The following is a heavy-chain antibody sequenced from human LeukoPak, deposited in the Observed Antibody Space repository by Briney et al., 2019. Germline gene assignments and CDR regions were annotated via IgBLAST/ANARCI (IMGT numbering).Heavy chain of an antibody. CDR2: ISSSGSTI. Sequence: SGGSLRLSCAASGFTFSSYEMNWVRQAPGKGLEWVSYISSSGSTIYYADSVKGRFTISRDNAKNSLYLQMNSLRAEDTAVYYCARLDYYGSGSHAPDYWGQGTLVTVSS. CDR1: GFTFSSYE. V-gene: IGHV3-48*03. CDR3: ARLDYYGSGSHAPDY. J-gene: IGHJ4*02. D-gene: IGHD3-10*01.